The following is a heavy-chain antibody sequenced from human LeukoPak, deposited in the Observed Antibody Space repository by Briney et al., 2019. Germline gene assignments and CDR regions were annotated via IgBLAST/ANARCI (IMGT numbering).Heavy chain of an antibody. D-gene: IGHD1-26*01. CDR1: GGSISSGGYS. CDR3: ARLLRRLGYFDY. V-gene: IGHV4-30-2*01. Sequence: SQTLSLTCVVSGGSISSGGYSWSWIRQPPGKGLEWIGYIYHSGSTYYNPSLKSRVTISVDRSKNQFSLKLSSVTAADTAVYYCARLLRRLGYFDYWGQGTLVTVSS. J-gene: IGHJ4*02. CDR2: IYHSGST.